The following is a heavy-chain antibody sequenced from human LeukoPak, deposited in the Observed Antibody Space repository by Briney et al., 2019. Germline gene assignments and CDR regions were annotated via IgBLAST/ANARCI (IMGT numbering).Heavy chain of an antibody. V-gene: IGHV3-74*01. D-gene: IGHD1-1*01. Sequence: GGSLRLSCAASGFTFSSYWMHWVRQAPGKGLVWVSRINSDGSSTSYADSVKGRFTISRDNAKNTLYLQMNRLRAEDTAVYYCATGTYPGYYYYGMDVWGQGTTVTVSS. CDR1: GFTFSSYW. CDR3: ATGTYPGYYYYGMDV. J-gene: IGHJ6*02. CDR2: INSDGSST.